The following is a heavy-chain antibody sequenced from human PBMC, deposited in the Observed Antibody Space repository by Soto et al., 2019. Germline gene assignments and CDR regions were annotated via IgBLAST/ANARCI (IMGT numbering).Heavy chain of an antibody. V-gene: IGHV4-34*01. CDR3: ARGSSLLPAALLKYGMDV. Sequence: PSETLSLTCAVYCGSFSGYYWSWIRQPPGKGLEWIGEINHSGSTNYNPSLKSRVTISVDTSKNQFSLKLSSVTAADTAVYYCARGSSLLPAALLKYGMDVWGQGTTVTVSS. D-gene: IGHD2-2*01. CDR2: INHSGST. J-gene: IGHJ6*02. CDR1: CGSFSGYY.